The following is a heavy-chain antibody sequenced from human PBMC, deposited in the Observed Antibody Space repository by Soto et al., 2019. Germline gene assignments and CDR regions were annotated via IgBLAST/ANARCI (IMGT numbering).Heavy chain of an antibody. CDR3: EVAVAGYPSVAFDI. D-gene: IGHD6-19*01. Sequence: TVSGGSISSSSYYWGWIRQPPGKGLEWIGSIYYSGSTYYNPSLKSRVTISVDTSKNQFSLKLSSVTAADTAVYYCEVAVAGYPSVAFDIWGQGTMVTVSS. CDR1: GGSISSSSYY. J-gene: IGHJ3*02. V-gene: IGHV4-39*01. CDR2: IYYSGST.